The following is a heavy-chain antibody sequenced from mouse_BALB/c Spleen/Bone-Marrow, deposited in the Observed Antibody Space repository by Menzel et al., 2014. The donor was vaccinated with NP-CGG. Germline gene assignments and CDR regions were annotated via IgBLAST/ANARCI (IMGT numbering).Heavy chain of an antibody. Sequence: VQLQQSGPELVKPGASVKMSCKASGYTFTSYVMHWVKQKPGQGLEWIGYINPYNDGTKYNEKFKGKALLTSDKSSSTAYVELSSLTSEDSAVYYCARTYYYGSNLFAYWGQGTLVTVSA. CDR1: GYTFTSYV. J-gene: IGHJ3*01. D-gene: IGHD1-1*01. CDR2: INPYNDGT. V-gene: IGHV1-14*01. CDR3: ARTYYYGSNLFAY.